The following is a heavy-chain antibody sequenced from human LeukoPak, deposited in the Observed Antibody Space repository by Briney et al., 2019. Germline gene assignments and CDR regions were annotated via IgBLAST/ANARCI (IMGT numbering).Heavy chain of an antibody. Sequence: NLPETLSLTCAVYGWSFSGYYWSWIRQPPGKGLEWIGEINHSGSTNYNPSLKSRVTISVDTSKNQFSLKRSSVTAADTAVYYCARLLRGGRDTPMVTMIVVRAKSGAFDIWGQGTMVTVSS. CDR2: INHSGST. CDR1: GWSFSGYY. J-gene: IGHJ3*02. D-gene: IGHD3-22*01. V-gene: IGHV4-34*01. CDR3: ARLLRGGRDTPMVTMIVVRAKSGAFDI.